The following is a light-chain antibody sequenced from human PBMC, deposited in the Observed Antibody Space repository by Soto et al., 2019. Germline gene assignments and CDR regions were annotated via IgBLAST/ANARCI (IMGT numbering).Light chain of an antibody. CDR3: QQYNNWPPYT. V-gene: IGKV3-20*01. Sequence: EIVLTQSPGTLSLSPGDRATLSCRSSQSVSSTYLAWHQQKPGQAPRLLIYGASSRATGIPDRFSGSGSGTDFTLTISSLQSEDFAVYYCQQYNNWPPYTFGQGTKVDI. CDR2: GAS. CDR1: QSVSSTY. J-gene: IGKJ2*01.